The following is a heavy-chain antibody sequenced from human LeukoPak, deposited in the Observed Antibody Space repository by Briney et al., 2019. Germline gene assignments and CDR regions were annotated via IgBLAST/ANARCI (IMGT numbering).Heavy chain of an antibody. CDR2: IYPGDSDT. Sequence: GESLKISCKGSGYSFTSYWIGWVRQMPGKGLEWMGIIYPGDSDTRYSPSFQGQVTISADKSISTAYLQWSSLKASDTAMYYCAGYPSSRNDHTYYYYYGMDVWGQGTTVTVSS. CDR3: AGYPSSRNDHTYYYYYGMDV. V-gene: IGHV5-51*01. J-gene: IGHJ6*02. D-gene: IGHD1-1*01. CDR1: GYSFTSYW.